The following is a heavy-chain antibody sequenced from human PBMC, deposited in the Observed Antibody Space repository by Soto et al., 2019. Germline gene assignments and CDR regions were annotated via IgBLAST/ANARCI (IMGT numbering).Heavy chain of an antibody. CDR3: ARWPGLYSSGWYYFDY. D-gene: IGHD6-19*01. CDR1: GYTFTSYG. CDR2: ISAYNGNT. V-gene: IGHV1-18*01. Sequence: QVPLVQSGAEVKKPGASVKVSCKASGYTFTSYGISWVRQAPGQGLEWMGWISAYNGNTNYAQKLQGRVTMTTDTSTSPAYMELRSLRSDDTAVCYCARWPGLYSSGWYYFDYWGQGTLVTVSS. J-gene: IGHJ4*02.